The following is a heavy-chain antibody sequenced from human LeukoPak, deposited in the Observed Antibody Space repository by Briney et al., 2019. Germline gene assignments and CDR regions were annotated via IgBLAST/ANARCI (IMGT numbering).Heavy chain of an antibody. Sequence: GGSLRLSCTASGFTFSSYEMNWVRQAPGKGLEWVLYISSSGRITYYADSVKGRFTISRDSAKNSLYLQMNSLRAEDTAVYYCARVLVVVTGNYMDVWGKGTTVTISS. CDR1: GFTFSSYE. CDR3: ARVLVVVTGNYMDV. J-gene: IGHJ6*03. D-gene: IGHD2-21*02. CDR2: ISSSGRIT. V-gene: IGHV3-48*03.